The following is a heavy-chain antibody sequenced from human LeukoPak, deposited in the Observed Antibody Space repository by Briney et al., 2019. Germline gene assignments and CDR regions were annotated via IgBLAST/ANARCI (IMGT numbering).Heavy chain of an antibody. Sequence: PSETLSLTCTVSGGSISSSSYYWGWIRQPPGKGLEWIGSIYYSGSTFYNPSRKSRVTISVDTSKNQFSLKLTSVTAADTAIYYCSRESGAFCPFGYWGQGTLVIVPS. J-gene: IGHJ4*02. D-gene: IGHD1-26*01. CDR1: GGSISSSSYY. V-gene: IGHV4-39*07. CDR2: IYYSGST. CDR3: SRESGAFCPFGY.